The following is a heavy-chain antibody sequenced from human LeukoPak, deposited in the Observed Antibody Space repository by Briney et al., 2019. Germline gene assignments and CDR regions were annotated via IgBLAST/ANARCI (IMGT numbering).Heavy chain of an antibody. V-gene: IGHV3-30*02. CDR2: IRYDGTDK. CDR3: AKGVYYCSSSSCPQYYYYMDV. J-gene: IGHJ6*03. Sequence: GGSLRLSCSASGFTFSNYGMHWVRQAPGKGLEWVAFIRYDGTDKYYADSVKGRFTISRDNSKNTLYLQMNSLRPEDTAVYYCAKGVYYCSSSSCPQYYYYMDVWGKGTTVTVSS. D-gene: IGHD2-15*01. CDR1: GFTFSNYG.